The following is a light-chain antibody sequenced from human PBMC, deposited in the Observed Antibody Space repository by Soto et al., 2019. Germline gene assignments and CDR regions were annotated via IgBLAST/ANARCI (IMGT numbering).Light chain of an antibody. Sequence: EIVLTKSPVTLSLSPGERATLSCRASQTVTSDYLARHRQTHGQAPRLLIRGASSRATGIPDRVSGSGSGKDFTITISRLEPEDFGVYYCQQYGRPFGQGTKVDIK. J-gene: IGKJ1*01. V-gene: IGKV3-20*01. CDR1: QTVTSDY. CDR2: GAS. CDR3: QQYGRP.